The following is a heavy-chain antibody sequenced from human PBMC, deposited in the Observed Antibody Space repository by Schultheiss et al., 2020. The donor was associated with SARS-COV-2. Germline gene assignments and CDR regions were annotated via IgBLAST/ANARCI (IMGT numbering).Heavy chain of an antibody. Sequence: SETLSLTCTVSGGSINTYYWAWIRQPPGKGLEWIGYIYYSGSTYYNPSLKSRVTISVDTSKNQFSLKLSSVTAADTAVYYCARDFGMVRENWFDPWGQGTLVTVSS. D-gene: IGHD3-10*01. CDR2: IYYSGST. V-gene: IGHV4-59*12. CDR1: GGSINTYY. J-gene: IGHJ5*02. CDR3: ARDFGMVRENWFDP.